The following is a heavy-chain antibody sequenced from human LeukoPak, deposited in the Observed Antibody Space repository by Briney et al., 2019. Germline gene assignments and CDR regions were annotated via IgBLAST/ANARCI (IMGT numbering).Heavy chain of an antibody. CDR2: ISGSGGST. CDR3: AKDPCGDYPYYYYGMDV. CDR1: GFTFSGYA. Sequence: GGSLRLSCVASGFTFSGYAMSWVRQAPGKGLEWVSTISGSGGSTYYADSVKGRFTISRDNSKNTLYLQMNSLRAEDTAVYYCAKDPCGDYPYYYYGMDVWGQGTTVTVSS. D-gene: IGHD4-17*01. V-gene: IGHV3-23*01. J-gene: IGHJ6*02.